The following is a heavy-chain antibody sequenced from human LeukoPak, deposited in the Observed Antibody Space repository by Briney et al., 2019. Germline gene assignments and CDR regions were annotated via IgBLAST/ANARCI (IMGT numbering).Heavy chain of an antibody. CDR2: INHSGST. CDR1: GGSFSGYY. Sequence: SETLSLACAVYGGSFSGYYWSWIRQPPGKGLEWIGEINHSGSTNYNPSLKSRVTISVDTSKKQISLKLSSVTAADTAVYYCARVVSRDYYYGMDVWGQGTMVTVSS. D-gene: IGHD3-22*01. J-gene: IGHJ6*02. V-gene: IGHV4-34*09. CDR3: ARVVSRDYYYGMDV.